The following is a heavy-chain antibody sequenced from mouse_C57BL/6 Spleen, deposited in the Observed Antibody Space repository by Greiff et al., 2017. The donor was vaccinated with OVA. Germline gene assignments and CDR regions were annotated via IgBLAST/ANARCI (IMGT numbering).Heavy chain of an antibody. J-gene: IGHJ3*01. CDR3: ARRRDGVTPAWFAY. V-gene: IGHV5-6*01. CDR1: GFTFSSYG. CDR2: ISSGGSYT. Sequence: EVQVVESGGDLVKPGGSLKLSCAASGFTFSSYGMSWVRQTPDKRLEWVATISSGGSYTYYPDSVKGRFTISRDNAKNTLYLQMSSLKSEDTAMYYCARRRDGVTPAWFAYWGQGTLVTVSA. D-gene: IGHD2-2*01.